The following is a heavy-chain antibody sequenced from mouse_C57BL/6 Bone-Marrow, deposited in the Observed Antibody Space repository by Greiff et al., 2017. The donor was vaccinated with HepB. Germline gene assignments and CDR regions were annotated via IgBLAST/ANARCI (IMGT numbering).Heavy chain of an antibody. J-gene: IGHJ1*03. CDR3: ARYYGSSYHWYFDV. CDR2: IHPNSGST. D-gene: IGHD1-1*01. V-gene: IGHV1-64*01. CDR1: GYTFTSYW. Sequence: QVHVKQSGAELVKPGASVKLSCKASGYTFTSYWMHWVKQRPGQGLEWIGMIHPNSGSTNYNEKFKSKATLTVDKSSSTAYMQLSSLTSEDSAVYYCARYYGSSYHWYFDVWGTGTTVTVSS.